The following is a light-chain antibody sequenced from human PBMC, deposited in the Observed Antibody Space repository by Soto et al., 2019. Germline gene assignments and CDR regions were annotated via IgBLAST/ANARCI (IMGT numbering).Light chain of an antibody. J-gene: IGLJ1*01. Sequence: QSALTQPASVSGSPAQSITISCTGSSSDVGGSGLVSWYQFHPGKAPKVIVYEGIKRPSGVSDRFSGSTSGSTASLTISGLQAEDEAEYYCCSYVGATTYVFGSGTKLTVL. V-gene: IGLV2-23*01. CDR1: SSDVGGSGL. CDR3: CSYVGATTYV. CDR2: EGI.